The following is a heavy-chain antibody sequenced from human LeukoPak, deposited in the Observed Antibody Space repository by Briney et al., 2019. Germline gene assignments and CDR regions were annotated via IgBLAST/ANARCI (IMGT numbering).Heavy chain of an antibody. CDR1: GGTFSSYA. V-gene: IGHV1-69*06. Sequence: SVKVSCKASGGTFSSYAISWVRQAPGQGLEWMGGIIPIFGTANYAQKFQGRVTITADKSTSTAYMELSRLRSDDTAVYYCARGRRSGLPYNWFDPWGQGTLVTVSS. D-gene: IGHD3-22*01. CDR3: ARGRRSGLPYNWFDP. CDR2: IIPIFGTA. J-gene: IGHJ5*02.